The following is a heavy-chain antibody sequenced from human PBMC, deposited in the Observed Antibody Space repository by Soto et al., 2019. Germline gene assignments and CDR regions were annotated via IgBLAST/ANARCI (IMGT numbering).Heavy chain of an antibody. CDR3: THRTPVTPGLN. Sequence: QITLKESGPTLVRPTETLTLTCTFSGFSLTTSGLGVGWIRQPPGKALEWLALIYWNDEKRYRPSLHSRLSITNDTSRNQVVLTMTNIDPVDTGTYYCTHRTPVTPGLNWGPGTLVTVSS. D-gene: IGHD4-4*01. J-gene: IGHJ4*02. CDR1: GFSLTTSGLG. V-gene: IGHV2-5*01. CDR2: IYWNDEK.